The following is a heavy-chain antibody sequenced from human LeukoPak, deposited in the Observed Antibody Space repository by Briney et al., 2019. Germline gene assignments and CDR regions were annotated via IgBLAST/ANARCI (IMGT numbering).Heavy chain of an antibody. D-gene: IGHD3-22*01. V-gene: IGHV3-53*01. J-gene: IGHJ6*02. CDR3: AREVDYYDSSGPSYGMDV. CDR1: GSTVSSNY. Sequence: GGSLRLSCAASGSTVSSNYMNWVRQAPGKGLEWVSVIYSGGSTYYADSVKGRFTISRDNSKNTLYLQMNSLRAEDTAVYYCAREVDYYDSSGPSYGMDVWGQGTTVTVSS. CDR2: IYSGGST.